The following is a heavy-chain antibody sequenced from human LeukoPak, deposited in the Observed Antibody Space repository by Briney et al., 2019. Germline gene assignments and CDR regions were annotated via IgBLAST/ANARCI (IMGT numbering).Heavy chain of an antibody. V-gene: IGHV3-66*02. CDR1: GFNVNTNY. Sequence: GGSLRLSCAASGFNVNTNYMTWVRQAPGKGLEWVSIIYSGGGTYYADSVKGRFTISRDNSKNTLYLQMNSLRSEDTAVYYCARGADCGSNCSSRRRDFDYWGQGTLVTVSS. D-gene: IGHD2-21*01. CDR3: ARGADCGSNCSSRRRDFDY. CDR2: IYSGGGT. J-gene: IGHJ4*02.